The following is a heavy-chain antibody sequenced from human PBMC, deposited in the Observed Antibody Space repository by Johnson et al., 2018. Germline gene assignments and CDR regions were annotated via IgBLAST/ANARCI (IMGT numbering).Heavy chain of an antibody. Sequence: VQLVESGGGFVQSGGSLRLSCVGSGFAFGTYGMSWVRQTPERGLEWVSSIRSSGTSTYYAASVKGRFTISRNNSKNTLYLQINSLRAEDTAIYYCAKLIDGDTAMINPCYYYVMDVWGQGTTVTVSS. V-gene: IGHV3-23*04. CDR2: IRSSGTST. D-gene: IGHD5-18*01. CDR1: GFAFGTYG. CDR3: AKLIDGDTAMINPCYYYVMDV. J-gene: IGHJ6*02.